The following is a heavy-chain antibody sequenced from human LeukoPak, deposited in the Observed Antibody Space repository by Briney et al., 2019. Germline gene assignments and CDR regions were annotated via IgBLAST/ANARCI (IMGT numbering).Heavy chain of an antibody. CDR1: GGSISSSSYY. V-gene: IGHV4-39*01. J-gene: IGHJ3*02. CDR2: IYYSGST. Sequence: SETLSLTSTVSGGSISSSSYYWGWIRQPPGKGLEWIGSIYYSGSTYYNPSLKSRVTISVDTSKNQFSLKLSSVTAADTAVYYCARGTVTNDAFDIWGQGTMVTVSS. CDR3: ARGTVTNDAFDI. D-gene: IGHD4-17*01.